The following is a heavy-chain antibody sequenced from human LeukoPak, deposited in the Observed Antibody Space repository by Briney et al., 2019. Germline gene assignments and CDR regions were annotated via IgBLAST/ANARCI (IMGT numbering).Heavy chain of an antibody. J-gene: IGHJ3*02. Sequence: GGSLRLSCAAPGFIFNDYEMNWVGQAPGKGLEWVSYISSSGSPVYYADSVRGRFTISRDNAKNSLYLQMNSLRAEDTAVYYCARTFDNGGRGTKVTVS. CDR3: ARTFDN. V-gene: IGHV3-48*03. CDR2: ISSSGSPV. CDR1: GFIFNDYE.